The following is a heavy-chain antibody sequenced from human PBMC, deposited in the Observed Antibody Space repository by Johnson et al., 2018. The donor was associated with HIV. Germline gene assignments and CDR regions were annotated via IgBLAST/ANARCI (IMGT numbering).Heavy chain of an antibody. D-gene: IGHD6-19*01. V-gene: IGHV3-30*18. J-gene: IGHJ3*02. CDR1: GFTFSSYG. Sequence: QMLLVESWGGVVQPGRSLRLSCAASGFTFSSYGMHWVRQAPGKGLEWVAVISYDGSNKYYADSVKGRFTISRDNSKNTLYLQMNSLRAEDTAVYYCAKGGLWEGLEVKVAVAFDIWGQGTMVTVSS. CDR2: ISYDGSNK. CDR3: AKGGLWEGLEVKVAVAFDI.